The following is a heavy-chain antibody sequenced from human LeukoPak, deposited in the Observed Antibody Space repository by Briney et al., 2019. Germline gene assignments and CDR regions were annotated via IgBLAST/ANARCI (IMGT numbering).Heavy chain of an antibody. CDR1: GFTFSSCW. CDR2: IKQDGSEK. J-gene: IGHJ4*02. CDR3: ARDSPYGDYPFDY. V-gene: IGHV3-7*05. Sequence: GGSLRLSCAASGFTFSSCWMSWVRQAPGKGLEWVANIKQDGSEKYYVDSLKGRFTISRDNAKNSLYLQMNSLRAEDTAVYYCARDSPYGDYPFDYWGQGTLVTVSS. D-gene: IGHD4-17*01.